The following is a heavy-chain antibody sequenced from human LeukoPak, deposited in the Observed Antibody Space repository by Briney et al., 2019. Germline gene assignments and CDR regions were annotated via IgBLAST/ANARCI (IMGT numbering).Heavy chain of an antibody. Sequence: GGSLRLSCAASGFTFSRNGMTWVRQAPGKGLEWVSAISGSGGNTYYADSVKGRFTISRDNSKNTLYLQMNSLRAEDTAVYYCAELGITMIGGVWGKGTTVTISS. J-gene: IGHJ6*04. CDR3: AELGITMIGGV. CDR1: GFTFSRNG. V-gene: IGHV3-23*01. D-gene: IGHD3-10*02. CDR2: ISGSGGNT.